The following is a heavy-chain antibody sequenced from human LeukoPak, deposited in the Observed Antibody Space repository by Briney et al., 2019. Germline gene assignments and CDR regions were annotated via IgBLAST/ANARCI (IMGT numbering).Heavy chain of an antibody. J-gene: IGHJ3*01. CDR1: GFTFSSYW. D-gene: IGHD2-15*01. V-gene: IGHV3-74*01. CDR2: INSDGSST. Sequence: PGGSLRLSCAASGFTFSSYWMHWVRQAPGKGLVWVSRINSDGSSTSYADSVKGRFTISRDNAKNTLYLQMNSLRAEDTAVYYCARDETPSYCSDDKCHYYDALDVWGQGTMVTVSS. CDR3: ARDETPSYCSDDKCHYYDALDV.